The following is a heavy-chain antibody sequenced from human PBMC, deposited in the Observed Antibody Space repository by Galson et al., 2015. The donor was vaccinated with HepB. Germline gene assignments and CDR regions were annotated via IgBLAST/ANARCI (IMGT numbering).Heavy chain of an antibody. V-gene: IGHV3-11*06. J-gene: IGHJ3*01. Sequence: ALRLSCAASGFTFSDYYMDWIRQAPGKGLEWVSYISDSSSYTNYADSVKGRFTISRDNAKNSLYLQMNSLRVDDTAVYYCVREALAEQLLRGAFDLWGQGTMVTVSS. CDR1: GFTFSDYY. CDR2: ISDSSSYT. CDR3: VREALAEQLLRGAFDL. D-gene: IGHD6-13*01.